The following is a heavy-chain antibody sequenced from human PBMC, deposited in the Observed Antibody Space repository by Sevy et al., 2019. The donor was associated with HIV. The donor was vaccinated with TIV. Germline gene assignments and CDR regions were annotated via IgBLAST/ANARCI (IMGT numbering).Heavy chain of an antibody. CDR1: GGSISSGGYY. J-gene: IGHJ4*02. CDR3: ARTRVYCGGDCSNFDY. V-gene: IGHV4-31*03. CDR2: IYYSGST. Sequence: SETLSLTCTVSGGSISSGGYYRSWIRQHPGKGLEWIGYIYYSGSTYYNPSLKSRVTISVDTSKNQFSRKLSSVTAADTAVYYCARTRVYCGGDCSNFDYWGQGTLVTVSS. D-gene: IGHD2-21*02.